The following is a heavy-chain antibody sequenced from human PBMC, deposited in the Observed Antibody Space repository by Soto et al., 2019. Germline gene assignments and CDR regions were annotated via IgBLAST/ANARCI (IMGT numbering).Heavy chain of an antibody. Sequence: QVQLVESGGDVVQPGRSLRLSCAASGSTFSSYDIHWVRQAPGKGLQWLAHIYPDGNNAYYEDSVKGRFTISRYNARNTVYLQVNSLRPEDTAVYQCVRGPSHGALDIGGQGTLVTVS. CDR3: VRGPSHGALDI. V-gene: IGHV3-30-3*01. J-gene: IGHJ3*02. CDR2: IYPDGNNA. CDR1: GSTFSSYD.